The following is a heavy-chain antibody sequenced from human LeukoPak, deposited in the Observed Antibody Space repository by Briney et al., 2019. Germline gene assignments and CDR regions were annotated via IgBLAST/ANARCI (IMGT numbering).Heavy chain of an antibody. V-gene: IGHV1-18*01. J-gene: IGHJ4*02. CDR1: GYTFTSYG. CDR2: ISAYNGNT. Sequence: ASVKVSCKASGYTFTSYGISWVRQAPGQGLEWMGWISAYNGNTNYAQKLQGRVTMTRDTSTSTVYMELSSLRSEDTAVYYCARVTRPRYCSSTSCYRDPLGYWGQGTQVTVSS. CDR3: ARVTRPRYCSSTSCYRDPLGY. D-gene: IGHD2-2*02.